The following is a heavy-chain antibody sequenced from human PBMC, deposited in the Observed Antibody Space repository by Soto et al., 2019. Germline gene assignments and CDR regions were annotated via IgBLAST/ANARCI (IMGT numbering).Heavy chain of an antibody. CDR2: ISGSGGST. Sequence: GGSLRLSCAASGFTFSSYAMSWVRQAPGKGLEWVSAISGSGGSTYYADSVKGRFTISRDNSKNTLYLQMNSLRAEDTAVYYCAKKIVVVPAARYYFDYWGQGTLVTVSS. CDR3: AKKIVVVPAARYYFDY. V-gene: IGHV3-23*01. J-gene: IGHJ4*02. CDR1: GFTFSSYA. D-gene: IGHD2-2*01.